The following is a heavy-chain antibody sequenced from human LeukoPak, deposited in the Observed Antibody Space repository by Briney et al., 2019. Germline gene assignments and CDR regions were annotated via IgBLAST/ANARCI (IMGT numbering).Heavy chain of an antibody. D-gene: IGHD3-10*01. J-gene: IGHJ4*02. Sequence: PGGSLRLSCAASGLTVSSNYMSWVRQAPGKGLEWVSLIYSGSSTYYADSVKGRFTISRDNSKNTLYLQMSSLRAEDTAVYYCVKDGSGSYYTYYFDYWGQGTLVTVSS. V-gene: IGHV3-66*01. CDR3: VKDGSGSYYTYYFDY. CDR1: GLTVSSNY. CDR2: IYSGSST.